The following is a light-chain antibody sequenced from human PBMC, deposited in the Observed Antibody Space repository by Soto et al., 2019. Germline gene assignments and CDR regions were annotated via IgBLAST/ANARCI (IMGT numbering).Light chain of an antibody. CDR1: SSDVGGYNY. V-gene: IGLV2-14*01. CDR3: SSYTSSSTPVV. Sequence: QSVLTQPASVSGSPGQSITISCTGTSSDVGGYNYVSWYQQHPGKAPKLMIYDVSNRPSGVSNRFSGSKSGNTAFLTISGXQAEDEADYYCSSYTSSSTPVVFGGGTKLTVL. CDR2: DVS. J-gene: IGLJ2*01.